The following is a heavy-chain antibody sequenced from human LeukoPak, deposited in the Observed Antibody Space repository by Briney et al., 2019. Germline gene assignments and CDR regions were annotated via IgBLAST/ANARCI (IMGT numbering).Heavy chain of an antibody. Sequence: PGGSLRLSCAASGFTFSSYGMHWVRQAPGKGLEWVAVIWYGGSNKYYADSVKGRFTISRDNSKNTLYLQMNSLRAEDTAVYYCARGGWMVVDADAPLDYWGQGTLVTVSS. CDR1: GFTFSSYG. D-gene: IGHD2-15*01. CDR3: ARGGWMVVDADAPLDY. V-gene: IGHV3-33*08. CDR2: IWYGGSNK. J-gene: IGHJ4*02.